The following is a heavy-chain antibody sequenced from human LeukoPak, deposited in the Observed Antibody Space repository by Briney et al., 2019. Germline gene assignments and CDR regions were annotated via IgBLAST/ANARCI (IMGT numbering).Heavy chain of an antibody. V-gene: IGHV1-8*01. J-gene: IGHJ6*02. Sequence: GASVKVSCKASGYTFTSYDINWVRQATGQGLEWMGWMNPNSGNTGYAQKFQGRVTMTRNTSISTAYMELSSLRSEDTAVYYCARGRVAYCGGDCRRRLFYYYFGMDVWGQGTTVTVSS. CDR3: ARGRVAYCGGDCRRRLFYYYFGMDV. D-gene: IGHD2-21*02. CDR1: GYTFTSYD. CDR2: MNPNSGNT.